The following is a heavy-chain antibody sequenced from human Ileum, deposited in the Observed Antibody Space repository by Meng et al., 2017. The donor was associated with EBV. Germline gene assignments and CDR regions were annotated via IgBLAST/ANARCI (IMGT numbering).Heavy chain of an antibody. J-gene: IGHJ5*02. V-gene: IGHV4-61*03. Sequence: AQLHDSVPGLAKPPETLSLTCSVPGGSVSSNDYHWSWIRQPPGKGLEWIGCMYDSENAKYNPSLNSRVTISIDTTRNHFVLKLTSVTAADTAVYYCAYYFVGRGGPGSWGQGTLVTVSS. CDR1: GGSVSSNDYH. D-gene: IGHD3-9*01. CDR2: MYDSENA. CDR3: AYYFVGRGGPGS.